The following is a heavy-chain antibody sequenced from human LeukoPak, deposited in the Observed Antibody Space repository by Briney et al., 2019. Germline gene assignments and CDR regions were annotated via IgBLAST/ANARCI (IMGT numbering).Heavy chain of an antibody. V-gene: IGHV1-46*01. CDR3: ARGSVTTDASFDY. J-gene: IGHJ4*02. CDR2: INPSGGST. CDR1: GYTFTNYY. D-gene: IGHD4-17*01. Sequence: VASVKVSCKASGYTFTNYYLHWVRQAPGQGLEWMGIINPSGGSTLYAQKFQGRVTMTRDTSTSTVYMELSSLRSEDTAVYYCARGSVTTDASFDYWGQGTLVTVSS.